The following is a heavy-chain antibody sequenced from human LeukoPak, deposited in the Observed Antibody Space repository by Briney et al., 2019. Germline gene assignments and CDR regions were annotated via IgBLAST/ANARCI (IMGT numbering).Heavy chain of an antibody. V-gene: IGHV3-21*01. CDR2: ISSSSSYI. D-gene: IGHD6-6*01. CDR3: ARDSARIAARFEDYFDY. CDR1: GFTFSSYS. Sequence: GGSLRLSCAASGFTFSSYSMNWVRQAPGKGLEWVSSISSSSSYIYYADSVKGRFTISRDNAKNSLYLQMNSLRAEDTAVYYCARDSARIAARFEDYFDYWGQGTLVTVSS. J-gene: IGHJ4*02.